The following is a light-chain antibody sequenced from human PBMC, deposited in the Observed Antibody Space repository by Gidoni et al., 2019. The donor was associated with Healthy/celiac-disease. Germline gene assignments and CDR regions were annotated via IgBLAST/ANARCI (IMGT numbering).Light chain of an antibody. CDR2: DAS. CDR3: QQRSNWPYT. CDR1: QSVSSY. V-gene: IGKV3-11*01. Sequence: DIVLTQSPATLSLSPGERATLSCRASQSVSSYLAWYQQKPGQAPRLRIYDASNRATGIPARFSGSGSGTDFTLTISSLEPEDFAVYYCQQRSNWPYTFGQGTKLEIK. J-gene: IGKJ2*01.